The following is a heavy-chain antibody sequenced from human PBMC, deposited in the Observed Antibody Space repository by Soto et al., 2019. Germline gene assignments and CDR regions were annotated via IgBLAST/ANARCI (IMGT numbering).Heavy chain of an antibody. D-gene: IGHD2-15*01. CDR3: APHVHCSGGSCHYDAFDI. V-gene: IGHV3-23*01. J-gene: IGHJ3*02. CDR2: IRDGGEST. CDR1: GFIFGNYM. Sequence: EVQLLESGGGLVQPGESLRLSCAVSGFIFGNYMMTWVRQAPGKGLEWVSTIRDGGESTYYADSVKGRFTISRDNSKNKLYLKMDRLGVEDTAVYYCAPHVHCSGGSCHYDAFDIRGQGTMVTVSS.